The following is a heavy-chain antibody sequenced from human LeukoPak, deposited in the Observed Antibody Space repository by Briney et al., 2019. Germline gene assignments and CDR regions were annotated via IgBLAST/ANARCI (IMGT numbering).Heavy chain of an antibody. D-gene: IGHD5-12*01. CDR1: GDSITNGIFH. J-gene: IGHJ4*02. CDR3: VRGGDYGSAYDYFRY. V-gene: IGHV4-61*02. CDR2: IYTGGNT. Sequence: SETLSLTCTVSGDSITNGIFHWSWIRQPAGKELGWIGRIYTGGNTAYNPSLNSRVTMSLDTSKNQFSLKLTSVTAADTAVYYCVRGGDYGSAYDYFRYWGQGTLVSVSS.